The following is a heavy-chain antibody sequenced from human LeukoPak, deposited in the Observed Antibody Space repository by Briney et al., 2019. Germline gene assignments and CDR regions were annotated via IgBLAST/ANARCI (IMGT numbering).Heavy chain of an antibody. CDR2: ISSSSSYI. V-gene: IGHV3-21*01. D-gene: IGHD6-6*01. CDR3: ARVTDSSSSRGHYFDY. Sequence: GGSLRLSCAASGFTFSSCSMNWVRQAPGKGLEWVSSISSSSSYIYYADSVKGRFTISRDNAKNSLYLQMNSLRAEDTAVYYCARVTDSSSSRGHYFDYWGQGTLVTVSS. CDR1: GFTFSSCS. J-gene: IGHJ4*02.